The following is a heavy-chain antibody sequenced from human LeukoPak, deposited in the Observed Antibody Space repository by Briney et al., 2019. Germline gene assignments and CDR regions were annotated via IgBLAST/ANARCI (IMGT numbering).Heavy chain of an antibody. D-gene: IGHD3-9*01. CDR3: ARVPDILTGYSPYYFDY. V-gene: IGHV3-23*01. Sequence: GGSLRLSCAASGFTFGSYAMSWVRQAPGKGLEWVSTITDSGGSTYYADSVKGRFTISRDNSKNTLYLQMNSLRAEDTAVYYCARVPDILTGYSPYYFDYWGQGTLVTVSS. J-gene: IGHJ4*02. CDR1: GFTFGSYA. CDR2: ITDSGGST.